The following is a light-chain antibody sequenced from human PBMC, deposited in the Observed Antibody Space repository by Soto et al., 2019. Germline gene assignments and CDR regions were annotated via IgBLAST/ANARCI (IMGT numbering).Light chain of an antibody. CDR2: DAS. CDR1: QSVSIW. V-gene: IGKV1-5*01. CDR3: QKYNSAPLT. Sequence: DIQMTQSPSTLSASVGDTVTITCRASQSVSIWLAWYQKKPGKAPKVLIWDASTLQRGVPSRFSGSGSGTEFTLTISSLQPEDVAAYYCQKYNSAPLTFGGGTKVDIK. J-gene: IGKJ4*01.